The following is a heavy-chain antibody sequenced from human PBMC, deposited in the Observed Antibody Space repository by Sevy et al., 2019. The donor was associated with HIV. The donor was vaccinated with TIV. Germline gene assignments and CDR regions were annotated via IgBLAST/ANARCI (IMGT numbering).Heavy chain of an antibody. V-gene: IGHV3-53*01. Sequence: GGSLRLSCAASGFPVNSSYMNWVRQAPGKGLEWVSVLYSGSKTDYADSVKGRFTISRDNSKNTLYLQMNSLRAEDTAVYYCARDKNTFYYGMDVWGQGTTVTVSS. J-gene: IGHJ6*02. D-gene: IGHD2-2*02. CDR2: LYSGSKT. CDR1: GFPVNSSY. CDR3: ARDKNTFYYGMDV.